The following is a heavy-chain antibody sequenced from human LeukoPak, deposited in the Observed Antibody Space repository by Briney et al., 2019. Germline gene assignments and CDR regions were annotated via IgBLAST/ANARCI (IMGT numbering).Heavy chain of an antibody. J-gene: IGHJ6*02. CDR1: GFTFSSHW. CDR2: IKQDGSEK. Sequence: PGGSLRLSCAASGFTFSSHWMSWVRQAPGKGLEWVANIKQDGSEKYYVDSVKGRFTISRDNAKNSLYLQMNSLRAEDTALYHCARNNGMDVWGQGTTVIVS. CDR3: ARNNGMDV. V-gene: IGHV3-7*03.